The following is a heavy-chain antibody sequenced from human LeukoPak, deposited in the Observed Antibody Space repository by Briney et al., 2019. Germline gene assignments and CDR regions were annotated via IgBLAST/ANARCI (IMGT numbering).Heavy chain of an antibody. CDR3: VREVVIVPDYYYGMDV. V-gene: IGHV3-11*01. D-gene: IGHD2/OR15-2a*01. J-gene: IGHJ6*02. Sequence: KTGGSLRLSCAASGFTFSDYYMNWIRQAPGKGLEWISYIDFSGSSLYYADSVKGRFTISRDNAKNSLYLQMNSLRAEDTAVYYCVREVVIVPDYYYGMDVWGQGTTVTVSS. CDR1: GFTFSDYY. CDR2: IDFSGSSL.